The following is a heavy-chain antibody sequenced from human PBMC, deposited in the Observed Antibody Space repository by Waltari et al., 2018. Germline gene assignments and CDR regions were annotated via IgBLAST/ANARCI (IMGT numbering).Heavy chain of an antibody. J-gene: IGHJ4*02. CDR3: ARDLLSDFWSGYYPFEY. V-gene: IGHV3-48*02. CDR2: ISSSTSTI. D-gene: IGHD3-3*01. Sequence: EVQLVESGGGLVQPGGSLRLSCAASGFPFSDYSMSWVRQAPGKGLEWVSYISSSTSTIYYTDSVKGRFTISRDNAKNSLYLQMNSLRDEDTAVYYCARDLLSDFWSGYYPFEYWGQGTLVTVSS. CDR1: GFPFSDYS.